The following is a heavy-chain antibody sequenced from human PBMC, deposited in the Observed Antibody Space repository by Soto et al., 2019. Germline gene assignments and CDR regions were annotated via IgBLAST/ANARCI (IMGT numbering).Heavy chain of an antibody. CDR1: GFTFSSYA. CDR3: AKDLSAARPEGYYYYGMDV. D-gene: IGHD6-6*01. J-gene: IGHJ6*02. CDR2: ISGSGGST. Sequence: GGSLRLSCAASGFTFSSYAMSWVRQAPGKGLEWVSAISGSGGSTYYADSVKGRFTISRDNSKNTLYLQMNSLRAEDTAVYYRAKDLSAARPEGYYYYGMDVWGQGTTVTVSS. V-gene: IGHV3-23*01.